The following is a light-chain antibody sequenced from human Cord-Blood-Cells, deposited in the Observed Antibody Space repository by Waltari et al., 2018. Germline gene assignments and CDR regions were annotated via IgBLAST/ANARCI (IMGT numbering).Light chain of an antibody. Sequence: DIQMTQSPSSLSASVGDRVTITCRARQGVSNSLAWYQQKPGKVPKLRIYAASTWQSVVPSRFTGSGSGTDVTLTISSLQREDVATYYCQKYNSAPFTVGPGTKVDI. J-gene: IGKJ3*01. CDR1: QGVSNS. V-gene: IGKV1-27*01. CDR2: AAS. CDR3: QKYNSAPFT.